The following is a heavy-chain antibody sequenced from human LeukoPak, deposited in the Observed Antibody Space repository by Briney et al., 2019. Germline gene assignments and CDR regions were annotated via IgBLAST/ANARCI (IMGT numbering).Heavy chain of an antibody. Sequence: SETLSLTCAVYGGSFSGYYWSWIRQPPGKGLEWIGEVNHSGSTNYNPSLKSRVTISVDTSKNQFSLKLSSVTAADTAVYYCARGWRDSSGWFDYWGQGTLVTVSS. CDR3: ARGWRDSSGWFDY. D-gene: IGHD6-19*01. V-gene: IGHV4-34*01. J-gene: IGHJ4*02. CDR1: GGSFSGYY. CDR2: VNHSGST.